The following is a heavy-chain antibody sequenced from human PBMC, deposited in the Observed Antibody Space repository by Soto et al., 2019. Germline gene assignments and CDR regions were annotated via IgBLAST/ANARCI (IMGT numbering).Heavy chain of an antibody. CDR3: ANPPRY. CDR2: IIPISGIA. Sequence: QVQLVQSGAEVKKPGSSVKVSCKASGGTFSSYTISWVRQAPGQGLEWMGRIIPISGIANHAQKFQGRVTITADKSTGTAYMGLSSLRSEDTAVYYCANPPRYWGQGTLVTVSS. V-gene: IGHV1-69*02. J-gene: IGHJ4*02. CDR1: GGTFSSYT.